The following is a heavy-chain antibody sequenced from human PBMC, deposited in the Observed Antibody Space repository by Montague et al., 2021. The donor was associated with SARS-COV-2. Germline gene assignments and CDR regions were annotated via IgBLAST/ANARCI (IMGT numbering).Heavy chain of an antibody. V-gene: IGHV3-21*01. J-gene: IGHJ6*02. CDR3: ARGPYSSYQLFYYYYGVDV. CDR2: ISSSSSSI. Sequence: SLRLSCAASGFTFSRYSMNWVRQVPGKGLEWVSSISSSSSSIYYADSXKGRFIISRDNAKNSLYLQMNSLRDEDTAVYYCARGPYSSYQLFYYYYGVDVWGQGTTVTVSS. CDR1: GFTFSRYS. D-gene: IGHD3-22*01.